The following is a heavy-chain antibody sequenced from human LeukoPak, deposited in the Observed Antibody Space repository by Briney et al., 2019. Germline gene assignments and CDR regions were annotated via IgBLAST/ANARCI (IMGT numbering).Heavy chain of an antibody. CDR1: GFTFNNYW. Sequence: PGGSLRLSCEASGFTFNNYWMSWVRQAPGRGLEWVANIRYDGSEKYYVDSVKGRFTISRDNAKNSVYLQMNSLRAEDTAVYYCAKDGRVGAIDYWGQGTLVTVSS. V-gene: IGHV3-7*01. J-gene: IGHJ4*02. D-gene: IGHD1-26*01. CDR3: AKDGRVGAIDY. CDR2: IRYDGSEK.